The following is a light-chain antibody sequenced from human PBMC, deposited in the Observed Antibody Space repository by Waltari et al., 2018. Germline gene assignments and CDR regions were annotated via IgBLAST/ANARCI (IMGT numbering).Light chain of an antibody. CDR3: GTWDSSLSGAV. CDR1: SSNIGNNY. CDR2: ENT. V-gene: IGLV1-51*02. J-gene: IGLJ7*01. Sequence: QSVLTPPPSVSAAPGQRVPISCSGGSSNIGNNYVFWYRQFPGTAPKLLIYENTERPSGIPGRFSGSKSGTSATLDITGLQAGDEADYYCGTWDSSLSGAVFGGGTHLTVL.